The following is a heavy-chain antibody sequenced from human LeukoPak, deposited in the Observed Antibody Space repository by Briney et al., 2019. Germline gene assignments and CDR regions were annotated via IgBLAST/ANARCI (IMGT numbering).Heavy chain of an antibody. CDR3: ARDRAVATIVDAFDV. Sequence: GGSLRLSCAASGFTFSSYSMNWVRQAPGKGLEWVSSISSSSSYIYYADSVKGRFTISRDDAKNSLYLQMNSLRVEDTAVYYCARDRAVATIVDAFDVWGQGTMVTVSS. CDR2: ISSSSSYI. V-gene: IGHV3-21*01. D-gene: IGHD5-12*01. J-gene: IGHJ3*01. CDR1: GFTFSSYS.